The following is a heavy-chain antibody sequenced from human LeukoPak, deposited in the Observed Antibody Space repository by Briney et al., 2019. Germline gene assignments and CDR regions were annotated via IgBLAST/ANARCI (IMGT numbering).Heavy chain of an antibody. V-gene: IGHV4-59*01. CDR3: ARAGAYYYDSSGYYYGYFDF. CDR2: IYYSGSN. J-gene: IGHJ4*02. CDR1: GGSLCRYL. Sequence: GSLSLSCTVSGGSLCRYLWSCIRQPPGKGLEWFGDIYYSGSNNYNPSLNSRVTISVDTSKNQFSLKLSSLTAADAAVYYCARAGAYYYDSSGYYYGYFDFWGQGNLVTVSS. D-gene: IGHD3-22*01.